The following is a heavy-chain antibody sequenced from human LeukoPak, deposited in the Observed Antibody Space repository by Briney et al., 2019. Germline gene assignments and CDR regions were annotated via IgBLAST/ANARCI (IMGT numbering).Heavy chain of an antibody. D-gene: IGHD4-17*01. CDR1: GGSFSGYY. V-gene: IGHV4-34*01. CDR3: ARGGIYGDYDFDY. CDR2: INHSGST. J-gene: IGHJ4*02. Sequence: PSETLSPTCAVYGGSFSGYYWSWIRQPPGKGLEWIGEINHSGSTNYNPSLKSRVTISVDTSKNQFSLKLSSVTAADTAVYYCARGGIYGDYDFDYWGQGTLVTVSS.